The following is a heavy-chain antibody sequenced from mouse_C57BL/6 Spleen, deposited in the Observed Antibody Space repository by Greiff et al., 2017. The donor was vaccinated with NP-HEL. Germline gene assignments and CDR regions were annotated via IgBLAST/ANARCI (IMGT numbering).Heavy chain of an antibody. CDR1: GYTFTDYY. Sequence: EVQLQQSGPELVKPGASVKISCKASGYTFTDYYMNWVKQSHGKSLEWIGDINPNNGGTSYNQKFKGKATLTVDKSYSTAYMELRSLTSEDSAVYYCARRGTIGAMDYWGQGISVTVSS. CDR2: INPNNGGT. V-gene: IGHV1-26*01. D-gene: IGHD3-1*01. J-gene: IGHJ4*01. CDR3: ARRGTIGAMDY.